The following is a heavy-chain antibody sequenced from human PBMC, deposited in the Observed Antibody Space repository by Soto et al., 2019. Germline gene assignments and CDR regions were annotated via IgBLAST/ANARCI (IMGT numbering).Heavy chain of an antibody. CDR2: INHSGST. V-gene: IGHV4-34*01. Sequence: SETLSLTCAVYGGSFSGYYWSWIRQPPGKGLEWIGEINHSGSTNYNPSLKSRVTISVDTSKNQFSLKLSSVTAADTAVYYCARRKLVGDTWPHAFNRGAQGKRVT. J-gene: IGHJ3*02. CDR1: GGSFSGYY. D-gene: IGHD1-26*01. CDR3: ARRKLVGDTWPHAFNR.